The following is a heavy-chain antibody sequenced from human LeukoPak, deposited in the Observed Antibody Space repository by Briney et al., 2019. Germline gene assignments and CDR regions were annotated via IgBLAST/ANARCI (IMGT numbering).Heavy chain of an antibody. CDR2: INHSGST. CDR1: GGSFSGYY. J-gene: IGHJ4*02. V-gene: IGHV4-34*01. Sequence: SETLSLTCAVYGGSFSGYYWSWIRQPPGKGLEWIGEINHSGSTNYNPSLKSRVTISVGTSKNQFSLKLSSVTAADTAVYYCARGAGKAIAAAPYPFDYWGQGTLVTVSS. D-gene: IGHD6-13*01. CDR3: ARGAGKAIAAAPYPFDY.